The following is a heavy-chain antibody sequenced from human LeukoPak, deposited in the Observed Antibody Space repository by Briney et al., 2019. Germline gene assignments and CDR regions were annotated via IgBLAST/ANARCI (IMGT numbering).Heavy chain of an antibody. V-gene: IGHV1-2*02. CDR1: GYTFTGYY. D-gene: IGHD3-10*01. J-gene: IGHJ6*02. CDR3: ARELVLLWFGELSEGMDV. CDR2: INPNSGGT. Sequence: ASVKVSCKASGYTFTGYYMHWVRQAPGQGLEWMGWINPNSGGTNYAQKFQGRVTMTRDTSISTAYMELSRLRSDDTAVYYCARELVLLWFGELSEGMDVWGQGTTVTVSS.